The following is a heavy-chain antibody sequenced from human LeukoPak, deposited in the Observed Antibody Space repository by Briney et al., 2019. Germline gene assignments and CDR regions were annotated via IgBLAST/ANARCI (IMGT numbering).Heavy chain of an antibody. V-gene: IGHV3-23*01. D-gene: IGHD3-10*01. CDR1: GFTFSSNY. CDR3: AKYNSLLLWFRGGAFDI. Sequence: GGSLRLSCAASGFTFSSNYMSWVRQAPGKGLEWVSAISGSGGSTYYADSVKGRFTISRDNSKNTLYLQMNSLRAEDTAVYYCAKYNSLLLWFRGGAFDIWGQGTMVTVSS. CDR2: ISGSGGST. J-gene: IGHJ3*02.